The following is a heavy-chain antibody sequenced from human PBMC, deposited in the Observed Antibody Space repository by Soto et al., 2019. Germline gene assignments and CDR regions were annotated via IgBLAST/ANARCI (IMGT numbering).Heavy chain of an antibody. D-gene: IGHD2-8*02. CDR3: ATSVGIATTGEDVMDI. V-gene: IGHV1-69*01. J-gene: IGHJ6*02. CDR1: GGTFSIYG. Sequence: QVQLVQSGAEVKKPGSSVKVSCKASGGTFSIYGFSWVRQAPGQGPEWIGGIIPILTTPNYAQKFQARVTIVADESTKKVDTGLCSMKIEDTAVYYWATSVGIATTGEDVMDIWGQRTSVTVSS. CDR2: IIPILTTP.